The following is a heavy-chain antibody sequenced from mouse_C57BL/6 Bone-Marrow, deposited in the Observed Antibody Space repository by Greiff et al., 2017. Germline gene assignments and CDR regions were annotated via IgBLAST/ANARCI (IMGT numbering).Heavy chain of an antibody. V-gene: IGHV5-6*01. D-gene: IGHD2-4*01. CDR1: GFTFSSYG. Sequence: EVQGVESGGDLVKPGGSLKLSCAASGFTFSSYGMSWVRQTPDKRLEWVATISRGGSYTYYPDSVKGRLDISRDNAKNTLYLQMSSLKSEDTAMYYCAREDDYDEGAWCAYWGQGTLVTVSA. CDR2: ISRGGSYT. CDR3: AREDDYDEGAWCAY. J-gene: IGHJ3*01.